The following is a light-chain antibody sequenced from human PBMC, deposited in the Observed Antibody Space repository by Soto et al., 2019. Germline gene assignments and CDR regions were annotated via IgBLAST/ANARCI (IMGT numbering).Light chain of an antibody. CDR3: SSYAGSDNPYV. V-gene: IGLV2-8*01. CDR1: SGDVGGYDY. Sequence: QSVLAQPPSASGSPGQSVTISCTGTSGDVGGYDYVSWYQQHPGKAPNLMIYEVTKRPLGVPDRFSGSKSGNTASLTVSGLRAEDEADYYCSSYAGSDNPYVFGTGTKVTVL. CDR2: EVT. J-gene: IGLJ1*01.